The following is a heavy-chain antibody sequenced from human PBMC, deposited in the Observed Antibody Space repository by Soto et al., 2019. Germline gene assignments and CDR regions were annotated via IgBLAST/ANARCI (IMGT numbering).Heavy chain of an antibody. CDR3: ASDSY. V-gene: IGHV4-59*01. J-gene: IGHJ4*02. CDR2: ISYSGST. Sequence: SETLSLTCSVSGASITIYYWSWIRQPPGKGLEWIGYISYSGSTNYNPSLKSRVTISVDTSKNQFSLKLSSVTAADTAVYYCASDSYWGQGTLVTVSS. CDR1: GASITIYY.